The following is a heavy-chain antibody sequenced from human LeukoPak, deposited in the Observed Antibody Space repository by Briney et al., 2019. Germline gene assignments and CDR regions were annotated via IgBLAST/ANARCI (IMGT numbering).Heavy chain of an antibody. CDR3: ARVHTYVLLWSD. J-gene: IGHJ4*02. D-gene: IGHD3-10*01. CDR1: GGSISSYY. V-gene: IGHV4-59*12. Sequence: PSETLSLTCTVSGGSISSYYWSWIRQPPGKGLEWIGYIYYSGTTTYNPSLKSRVTISLDTSKNQFSLKLSSVTAADTAVYYCARVHTYVLLWSDWGQGTLVTVSS. CDR2: IYYSGTT.